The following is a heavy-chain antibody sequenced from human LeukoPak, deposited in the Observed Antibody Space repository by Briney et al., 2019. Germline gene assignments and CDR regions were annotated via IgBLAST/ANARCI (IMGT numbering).Heavy chain of an antibody. CDR3: ASTYGDLYYML. Sequence: GASLQISRKGSGYSFTSYWIGWVRQLPGKGLEWMGIIYPGDSDTRYSPSFQGQVTISADKSISTAYLQWSSLKASDTAMYYCASTYGDLYYMLWGQGTLVTVSS. CDR2: IYPGDSDT. D-gene: IGHD4-17*01. V-gene: IGHV5-51*01. CDR1: GYSFTSYW. J-gene: IGHJ4*02.